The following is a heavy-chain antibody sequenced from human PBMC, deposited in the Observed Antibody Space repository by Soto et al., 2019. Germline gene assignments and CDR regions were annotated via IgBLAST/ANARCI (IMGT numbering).Heavy chain of an antibody. D-gene: IGHD6-19*01. CDR1: GLSITDSEMG. V-gene: IGHV2-26*01. CDR2: IDSSGEK. J-gene: IGHJ5*02. CDR3: ARRHLAVAVSPWFDP. Sequence: QVTLKESGPVLVKPTETLTLRCTVSGLSITDSEMGVSWIRQPPGQPLEWLAHIDSSGEKSYRTFLKSRLATSKAPSNSQIVLTMTNMDPADTATYYCARRHLAVAVSPWFDPWGQGIPVTVSS.